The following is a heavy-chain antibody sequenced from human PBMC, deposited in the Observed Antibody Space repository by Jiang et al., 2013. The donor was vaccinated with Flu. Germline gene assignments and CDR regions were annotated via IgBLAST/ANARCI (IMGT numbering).Heavy chain of an antibody. Sequence: VQLVESGGGLVKPGGSLRLSCAASGFTFSSYSMNWVRQAPGKGLEWVSSISSSSSYIYYADSVKGRFTISRDNAKNSLYLQMNSLRAEDTAVYYCARDSDPTTVVSRVNMYWGQGTLVTVSS. D-gene: IGHD4-23*01. J-gene: IGHJ4*02. V-gene: IGHV3-21*01. CDR1: GFTFSSYS. CDR2: ISSSSSYI. CDR3: ARDSDPTTVVSRVNMY.